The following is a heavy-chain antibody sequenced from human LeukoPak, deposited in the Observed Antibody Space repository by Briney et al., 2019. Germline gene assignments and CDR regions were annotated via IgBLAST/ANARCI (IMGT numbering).Heavy chain of an antibody. CDR1: GFTFSSYG. CDR2: ILNDGSQE. J-gene: IGHJ5*02. D-gene: IGHD3-10*01. Sequence: PGGSLRLSCAASGFTFSSYGMHWVRQAPGKGLEWVAVILNDGSQEKYADSVKGRFTISRDNSKNTLYLQMNSLRAEDTAVYYCAKDFIRSVRGVIIPYNWFDPWGQGTLVTVSS. CDR3: AKDFIRSVRGVIIPYNWFDP. V-gene: IGHV3-33*06.